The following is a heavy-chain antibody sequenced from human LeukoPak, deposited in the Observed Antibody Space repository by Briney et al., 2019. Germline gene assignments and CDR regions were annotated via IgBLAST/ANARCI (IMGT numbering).Heavy chain of an antibody. CDR2: ISAYNGNT. D-gene: IGHD3-10*01. CDR3: ARDGSGTYYSFYNWFDP. J-gene: IGHJ5*02. V-gene: IGHV1-18*01. CDR1: GYTFTSYG. Sequence: ASVKVSCKASGYTFTSYGISWVRQAPGQGLEWMGWISAYNGNTNYAQKLQGRVTMTTDTSTSTAYMELRSLRSDDTAVYYCARDGSGTYYSFYNWFDPWGRGTLVTVSS.